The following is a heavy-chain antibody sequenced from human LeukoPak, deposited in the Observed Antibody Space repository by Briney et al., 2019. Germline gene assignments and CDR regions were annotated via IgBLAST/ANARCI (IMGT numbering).Heavy chain of an antibody. V-gene: IGHV3-48*03. Sequence: GGSLRLSCAASGFTLSSYEMNWVRQAPGKGLEWVSYISSGSTIYYADSVKGRFTISRDNAKNSLYLQMNSLRAEDTAVYYCAELGITMIGGVWGKGTTVTISS. D-gene: IGHD3-10*02. CDR3: AELGITMIGGV. J-gene: IGHJ6*04. CDR2: ISSGSTI. CDR1: GFTLSSYE.